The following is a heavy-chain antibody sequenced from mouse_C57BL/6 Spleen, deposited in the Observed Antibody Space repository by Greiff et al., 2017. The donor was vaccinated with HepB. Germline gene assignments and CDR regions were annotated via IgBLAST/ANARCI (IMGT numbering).Heavy chain of an antibody. CDR1: GFTFSDYY. Sequence: DVMLVESAGGLVQPGSSMKLSCTASGFTFSDYYMAWVRQVPEKGLEWVANINYDGSSTYYLDSLKSRFIISRDNAKNILYLQMSSLKSEDTATYYCARGSYAMDYWGQGTSVTVSS. V-gene: IGHV5-16*01. CDR2: INYDGSST. CDR3: ARGSYAMDY. J-gene: IGHJ4*01.